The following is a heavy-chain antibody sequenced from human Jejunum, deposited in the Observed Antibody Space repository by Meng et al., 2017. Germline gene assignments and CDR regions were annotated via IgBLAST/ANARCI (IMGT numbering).Heavy chain of an antibody. CDR1: VDNVPRSNTA. J-gene: IGHJ5*02. Sequence: QVHVTQHCPLPVHPSQTIPLTCATPVDNVPRSNTAWNWIRQSPSRGLEWLGRTYYTSKWNNDYAVSVRSRITINADTSKSQSSLHLNSVTPEDTAVYYCARGFWKSGFDSWGQGTLVTVSS. V-gene: IGHV6-1*01. D-gene: IGHD3-3*01. CDR2: TYYTSKWNN. CDR3: ARGFWKSGFDS.